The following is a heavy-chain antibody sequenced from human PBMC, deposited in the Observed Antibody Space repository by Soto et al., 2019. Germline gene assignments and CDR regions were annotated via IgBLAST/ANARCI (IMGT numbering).Heavy chain of an antibody. J-gene: IGHJ4*02. Sequence: ASVKVSCKASGGTFSSYTISWVRQAPGQGLEWMRRIIPILGIANYAQKFQGRVTITADKSTSTAYMELSSLRSEDTAVYYCATSPGRGYSYGVDYWGQGTLVTVSS. CDR1: GGTFSSYT. CDR2: IIPILGIA. V-gene: IGHV1-69*02. CDR3: ATSPGRGYSYGVDY. D-gene: IGHD5-18*01.